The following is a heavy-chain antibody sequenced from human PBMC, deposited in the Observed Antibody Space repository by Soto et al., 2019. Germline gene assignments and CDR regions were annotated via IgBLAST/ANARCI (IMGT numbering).Heavy chain of an antibody. CDR3: AREPPLYNWNFLGSYGMDV. Sequence: GASVKVSCKASGYTGTDYYMNCVLQARVQWLDWMGCINPKSGGTNYAQKFQGRVTMTRDTSIGIVDMELSRLRSDDATVYYCAREPPLYNWNFLGSYGMDVWGQGTTVTVSS. CDR2: INPKSGGT. J-gene: IGHJ6*02. V-gene: IGHV1-2*02. CDR1: GYTGTDYY. D-gene: IGHD1-7*01.